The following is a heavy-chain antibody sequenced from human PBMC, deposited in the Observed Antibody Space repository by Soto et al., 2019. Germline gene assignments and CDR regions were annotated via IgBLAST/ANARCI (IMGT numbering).Heavy chain of an antibody. Sequence: QITLKESGPTLVKPTQTLTLTCTFSGFSLSTSGVGVGWIRQPPGKALEWLALIYWDDDKRYSPSLKSRLTIPKDPSKTQVVLTMTTMDPVDTATYCCAHIPLPDYGDYVHFDYWGQGTLVTVSS. CDR3: AHIPLPDYGDYVHFDY. CDR2: IYWDDDK. CDR1: GFSLSTSGVG. D-gene: IGHD4-17*01. V-gene: IGHV2-5*02. J-gene: IGHJ4*02.